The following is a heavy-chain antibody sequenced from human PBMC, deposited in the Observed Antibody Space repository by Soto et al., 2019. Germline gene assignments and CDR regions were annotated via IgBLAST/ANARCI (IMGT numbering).Heavy chain of an antibody. D-gene: IGHD5-18*01. J-gene: IGHJ4*02. CDR3: ARGGRGYSSAPRYYFDY. V-gene: IGHV1-69*01. CDR1: GGSFSSNP. Sequence: QVPLVQSGSEVKKPGSSVKVSCKASGGSFSSNPISWVRQAPGQGLEWMAGIIPIFATVHYAQKFQGRVTITADETTSTAYMELTSLSSDATAVYFLARGGRGYSSAPRYYFDYWGQGTLVTVSS. CDR2: IIPIFATV.